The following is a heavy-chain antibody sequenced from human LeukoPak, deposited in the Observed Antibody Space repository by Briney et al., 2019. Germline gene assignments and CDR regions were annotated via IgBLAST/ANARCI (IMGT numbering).Heavy chain of an antibody. J-gene: IGHJ4*02. CDR3: ARSTYYYDSSGYIADY. CDR2: IYYSGST. D-gene: IGHD3-22*01. CDR1: GGSISSGDYY. V-gene: IGHV4-30-4*01. Sequence: SETLSLTCTVSGGSISSGDYYWSWIRQPPGKGLEWIGYIYYSGSTYYNPSLKSRVTISVDTSKNQSSLKLSSVTAADTAVYYCARSTYYYDSSGYIADYWGQGTLVTVS.